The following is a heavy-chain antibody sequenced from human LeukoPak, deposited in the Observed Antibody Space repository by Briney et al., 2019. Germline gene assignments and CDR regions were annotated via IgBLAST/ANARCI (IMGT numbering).Heavy chain of an antibody. V-gene: IGHV1-18*01. Sequence: GASVKVSCKASGYTFTSYGISWVRQAPGQGLEWMGWISAYNGNTNYAQKLQGRVTMTTDTSTSTAYMVLRSLRSDDTAVYYCARDRVSTRDYYYGMDVWGQGTTVTVSS. J-gene: IGHJ6*02. CDR1: GYTFTSYG. CDR3: ARDRVSTRDYYYGMDV. CDR2: ISAYNGNT.